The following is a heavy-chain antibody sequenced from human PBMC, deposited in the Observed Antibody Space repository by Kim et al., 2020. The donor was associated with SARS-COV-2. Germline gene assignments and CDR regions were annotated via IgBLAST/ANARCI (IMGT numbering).Heavy chain of an antibody. CDR3: ARFKQQLVHNAFDI. V-gene: IGHV1-69*13. Sequence: SVKVSCKASGGTFSSYAISWVRQAPGQGLEWMGGIIPIFGTANYAQKFQGRVTITADESTSTAYMALSSLRSEDTAVYYCARFKQQLVHNAFDIWGQGTMVTVSS. D-gene: IGHD6-13*01. CDR2: IIPIFGTA. J-gene: IGHJ3*02. CDR1: GGTFSSYA.